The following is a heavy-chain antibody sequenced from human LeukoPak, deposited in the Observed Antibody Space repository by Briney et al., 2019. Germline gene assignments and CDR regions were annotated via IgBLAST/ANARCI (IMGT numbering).Heavy chain of an antibody. CDR1: GFTFSRYW. CDR2: IQSDGSST. Sequence: GGSLRLSCAASGFTFSRYWMHCVRQAPGKGLMWVSLIQSDGSSTRYADSVKGRFTISRDNAKNTLYLQMNSLRAEDTAVYYCARALSDYDFDYWGQGTLVTVSS. D-gene: IGHD4-17*01. V-gene: IGHV3-74*01. CDR3: ARALSDYDFDY. J-gene: IGHJ4*02.